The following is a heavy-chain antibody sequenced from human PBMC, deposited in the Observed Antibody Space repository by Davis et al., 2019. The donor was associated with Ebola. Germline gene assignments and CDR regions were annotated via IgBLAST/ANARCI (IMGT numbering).Heavy chain of an antibody. CDR1: GGSISSGGYY. J-gene: IGHJ4*02. CDR2: IYYSGST. CDR3: ARDLRGRGYGDYLLVS. V-gene: IGHV4-61*03. Sequence: PSETLSLTCTVSGGSISSGGYYWSWIRQPPGKGLEWIGYIYYSGSTNYNPSLKSRVTISVDTSKNHFSLKLSSVTAADTAVYYCARDLRGRGYGDYLLVSWSQGTLVTVSS. D-gene: IGHD4-17*01.